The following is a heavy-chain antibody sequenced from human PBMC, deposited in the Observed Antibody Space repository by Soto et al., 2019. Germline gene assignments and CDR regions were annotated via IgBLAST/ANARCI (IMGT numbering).Heavy chain of an antibody. J-gene: IGHJ4*02. V-gene: IGHV4-4*07. CDR1: GGSISSYY. D-gene: IGHD4-17*01. Sequence: PSETLSLTCTVSGGSISSYYWSWIRQPAGKGLEWIGRIYTSGSTNYNPSLKSRVTMSVDTSKNQFSLKLSSVTAADTAVYYCARDTPSSTVTTDSRFDYWGQGTLVTVSS. CDR3: ARDTPSSTVTTDSRFDY. CDR2: IYTSGST.